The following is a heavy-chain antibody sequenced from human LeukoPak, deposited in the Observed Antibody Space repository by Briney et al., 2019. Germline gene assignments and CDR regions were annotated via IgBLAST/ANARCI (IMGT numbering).Heavy chain of an antibody. V-gene: IGHV3-23*01. CDR2: ISGRRDST. CDR1: GFTFSSYG. CDR3: AKDGWDIVVVPAATDFDY. Sequence: GGTLRLSCAASGFTFSSYGMSWVRQAPGKGLEWVSTISGRRDSTSYADSVKGRFIISRDNSKNTVYLQMNSLSAEDAAVYYCAKDGWDIVVVPAATDFDYWGQGTLVTVSS. D-gene: IGHD2-2*01. J-gene: IGHJ4*02.